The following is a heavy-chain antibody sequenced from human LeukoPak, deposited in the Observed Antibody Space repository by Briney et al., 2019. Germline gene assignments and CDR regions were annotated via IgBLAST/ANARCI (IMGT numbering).Heavy chain of an antibody. CDR3: SKDRGVFGVAYSLDY. J-gene: IGHJ4*02. Sequence: GGSLRLSCAASGFAFSSYGMHWVRQAPGKGLEWVAFIRYDGSKKYYADSVKGRFTISRDLSRNTLFLQMNSLRPEDTAVYYCSKDRGVFGVAYSLDYWGQGTLVTVSS. CDR2: IRYDGSKK. D-gene: IGHD3-3*01. V-gene: IGHV3-30*02. CDR1: GFAFSSYG.